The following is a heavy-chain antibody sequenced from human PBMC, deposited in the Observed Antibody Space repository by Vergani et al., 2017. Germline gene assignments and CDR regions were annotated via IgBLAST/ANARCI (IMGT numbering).Heavy chain of an antibody. D-gene: IGHD1-14*01. J-gene: IGHJ4*02. CDR2: VEDSGYF. V-gene: IGHV4-59*01. CDR1: GGSLSGYY. Sequence: QVQLQESGPGLVRPSDTLSLPCTVSGGSLSGYYWNWIRQTPGEGLEWIGYVEDSGYFNYNPSLKTRVSMSSDTSNNQFSLMLSSVTVADTAVYYCARSIVSRNPPDYFDNWGQGTLVTVSS. CDR3: ARSIVSRNPPDYFDN.